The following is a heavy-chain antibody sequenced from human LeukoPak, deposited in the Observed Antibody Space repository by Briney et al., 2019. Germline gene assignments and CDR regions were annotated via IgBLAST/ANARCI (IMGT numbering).Heavy chain of an antibody. D-gene: IGHD1-26*01. J-gene: IGHJ3*02. CDR2: ISGDGSST. CDR1: GFTFASYW. CDR3: ARGGSPPEALGDVFDI. Sequence: GGSLRLSCAASGFTFASYWMHWVRQVPGQGLMLVSSISGDGSSTIYADSVKGRSTISRDNSKNTLYLQINTLRVEDTAVHYCARGGSPPEALGDVFDIWGQGTLVTVSS. V-gene: IGHV3-74*01.